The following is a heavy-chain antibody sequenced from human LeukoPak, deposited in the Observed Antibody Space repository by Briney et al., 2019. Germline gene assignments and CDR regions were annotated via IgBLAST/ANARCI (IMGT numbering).Heavy chain of an antibody. V-gene: IGHV3-53*05. J-gene: IGHJ4*02. CDR2: IYSGGST. D-gene: IGHD4-17*01. CDR3: AIMTTVTTKNFDY. Sequence: GGSLRLSCAASGFIVSTNYMSWVRQAPGKGLEWVSVIYSGGSTLYTDSVKGRFTISRDNSKNTLYLQMNSLRAEDTAVYYCAIMTTVTTKNFDYWGQGTLVTVSS. CDR1: GFIVSTNY.